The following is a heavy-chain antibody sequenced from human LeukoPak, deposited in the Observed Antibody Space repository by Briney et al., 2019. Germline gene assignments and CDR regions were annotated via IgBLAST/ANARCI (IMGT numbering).Heavy chain of an antibody. D-gene: IGHD2-2*01. Sequence: GGSLRLSCAASGFTFSSYAMSWVRQAPGKGLEWVSAISGSGGSTYYADSVKGRFTISRDNSKNTLYLQMNSLRDEDTAVYYCAKDAPVNIVVVPAANSWGQGTLVTVSS. CDR1: GFTFSSYA. V-gene: IGHV3-23*01. CDR3: AKDAPVNIVVVPAANS. J-gene: IGHJ4*02. CDR2: ISGSGGST.